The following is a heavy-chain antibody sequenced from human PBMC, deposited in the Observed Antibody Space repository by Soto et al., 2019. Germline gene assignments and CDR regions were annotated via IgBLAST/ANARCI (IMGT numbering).Heavy chain of an antibody. CDR1: GFTFDDYT. V-gene: IGHV3-43*01. CDR3: AKERDNGADRYYFDD. J-gene: IGHJ4*02. D-gene: IGHD2-8*01. CDR2: ISWDGGST. Sequence: EVQLVESGGVVVQPGGSLRLSCAASGFTFDDYTMHWVRQAPGKGLEWVSLISWDGGSTYYADSVKGRFTISRDNSKNSLYLQMNSLRTEDTAVYFCAKERDNGADRYYFDDWGQGTLVTVSS.